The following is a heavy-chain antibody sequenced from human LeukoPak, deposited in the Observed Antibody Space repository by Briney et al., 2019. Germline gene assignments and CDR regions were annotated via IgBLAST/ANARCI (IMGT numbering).Heavy chain of an antibody. CDR2: IYYSGST. V-gene: IGHV4-59*11. J-gene: IGHJ4*02. Sequence: SETLSLTCTVSGGXISSHYWSWIRQPPGKGLEWIGYIYYSGSTKFNPSLKSRVTISVDTSKNQFSLKLSSVTAADTAVYYCARGGGVTYYDSTGYLWYFDYWGQGTLVTVSS. D-gene: IGHD3-22*01. CDR1: GGXISSHY. CDR3: ARGGGVTYYDSTGYLWYFDY.